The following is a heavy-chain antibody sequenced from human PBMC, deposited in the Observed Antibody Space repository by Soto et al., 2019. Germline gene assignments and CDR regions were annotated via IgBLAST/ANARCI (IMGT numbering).Heavy chain of an antibody. J-gene: IGHJ4*02. Sequence: QVQLQQWGAGLLKPSETLSLTCAVYGGSFSGYYWSWIRQPPGKGLEWIGEINHSGSTNYNPSLTTRTIISVETSKHQFSLALGSVTAAGRTVYYCARGLGIEAAGTYFDYWGQGTLVTVSS. CDR1: GGSFSGYY. D-gene: IGHD6-13*01. CDR2: INHSGST. CDR3: ARGLGIEAAGTYFDY. V-gene: IGHV4-34*01.